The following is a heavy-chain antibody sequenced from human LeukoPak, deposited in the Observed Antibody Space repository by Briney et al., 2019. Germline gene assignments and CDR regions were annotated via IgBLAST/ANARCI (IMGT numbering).Heavy chain of an antibody. V-gene: IGHV4-39*01. J-gene: IGHJ6*03. CDR2: IYYSGST. CDR3: ASIPWGYPDLYYYYYYMDV. Sequence: SETLSLTCTVSGGSFSSSSYYWGWIRQPPGKGLEWIGSIYYSGSTYYNPSLKSRVTISVDTSKNQFSLKLSSVTAAGTAVYYCASIPWGYPDLYYYYYYMDVWGKGTTVTVSS. D-gene: IGHD3-16*02. CDR1: GGSFSSSSYY.